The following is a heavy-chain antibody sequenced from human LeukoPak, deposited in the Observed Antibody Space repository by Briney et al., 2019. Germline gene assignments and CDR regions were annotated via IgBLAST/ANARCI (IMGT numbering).Heavy chain of an antibody. CDR1: GYTFTSYA. D-gene: IGHD2-21*02. J-gene: IGHJ5*01. CDR2: IIPIFGTA. Sequence: SVKVSCKASGYTFTSYAISWVRQAPGQGLVWMGGIIPIFGTANYAQKFQGRVTITADKSTSTAYMELSSLRSEDTAVYYCARVAICGGDCYFVTDWFDSWGQGTLVTVSS. V-gene: IGHV1-69*06. CDR3: ARVAICGGDCYFVTDWFDS.